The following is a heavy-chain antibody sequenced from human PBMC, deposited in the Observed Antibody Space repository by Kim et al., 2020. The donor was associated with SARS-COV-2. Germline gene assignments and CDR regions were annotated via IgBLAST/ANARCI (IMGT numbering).Heavy chain of an antibody. D-gene: IGHD2-21*02. CDR3: ARHPHIVVVTGPLDI. V-gene: IGHV5-10-1*01. Sequence: GESLKISCKGSGYSFTKYWISWVRQMPGKGLEWMGKIDPGDSYIKYSPSFQGHVTFAADKSISTVYLQWDSLEASDSAMYYCARHPHIVVVTGPLDIWGQGTMVSVSS. CDR1: GYSFTKYW. CDR2: IDPGDSYI. J-gene: IGHJ3*02.